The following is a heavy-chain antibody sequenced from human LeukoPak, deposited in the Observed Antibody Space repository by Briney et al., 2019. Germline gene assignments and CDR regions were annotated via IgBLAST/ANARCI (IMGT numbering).Heavy chain of an antibody. CDR1: GYIFANYW. V-gene: IGHV5-51*01. CDR3: ARRQAVTGAPFDY. CDR2: MYAGGSDS. J-gene: IGHJ4*02. D-gene: IGHD4-17*01. Sequence: GESLKISCKGSGYIFANYWIGWVRQMPGKGLEWMGVMYAGGSDSRYSPSFEGQVTMSVDASINTAYLQWSSLKASDTAIYFCARRQAVTGAPFDYWGQGILVTVSS.